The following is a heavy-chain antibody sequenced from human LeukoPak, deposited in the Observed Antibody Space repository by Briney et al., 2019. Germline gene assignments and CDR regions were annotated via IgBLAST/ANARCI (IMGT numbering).Heavy chain of an antibody. J-gene: IGHJ4*02. CDR3: ARAPAPVKYNLDY. Sequence: ASVKVSCKASGYSFTGYYMHWVRQAPGQGLEWMGWISPNSGATSYAQKFQGRVTLTTDTSLSAAYMELSRLTSDDTAVYYCARAPAPVKYNLDYWGQGTLVTVSS. CDR1: GYSFTGYY. D-gene: IGHD1-14*01. CDR2: ISPNSGAT. V-gene: IGHV1-2*02.